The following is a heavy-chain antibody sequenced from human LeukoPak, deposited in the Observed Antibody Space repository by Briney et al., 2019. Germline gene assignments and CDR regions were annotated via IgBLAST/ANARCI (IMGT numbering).Heavy chain of an antibody. V-gene: IGHV3-48*04. D-gene: IGHD4-17*01. CDR1: GFTFSSYA. J-gene: IGHJ4*02. CDR3: TRHHPGDPHDY. Sequence: SGGSLRLSCAASGFTFSSYAMNWVRQAPGKGLEWVSYITSSGSTIYYADSVKGRFTISRDNAKNSLYLQMNSLKTEDTAVYYCTRHHPGDPHDYWGQGTLVTVSS. CDR2: ITSSGSTI.